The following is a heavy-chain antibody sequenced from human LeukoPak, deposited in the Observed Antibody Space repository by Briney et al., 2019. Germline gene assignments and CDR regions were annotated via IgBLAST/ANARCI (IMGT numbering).Heavy chain of an antibody. Sequence: PGGSLRLSCAASGFTCSSYSMNWVRQAPGKGLEWVSYISVGSSSTISYADSVKGRFTISRDNAKNSLYLQMNSLRDEDTAVYYCARVGYDYMGPFDYWGQGTLVTVSS. CDR1: GFTCSSYS. D-gene: IGHD5-12*01. CDR2: ISVGSSSTI. CDR3: ARVGYDYMGPFDY. V-gene: IGHV3-48*02. J-gene: IGHJ4*02.